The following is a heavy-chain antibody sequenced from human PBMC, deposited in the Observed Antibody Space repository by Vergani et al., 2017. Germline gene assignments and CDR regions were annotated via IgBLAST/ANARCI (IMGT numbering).Heavy chain of an antibody. D-gene: IGHD2-2*01. V-gene: IGHV4-39*07. CDR2: IYYGGST. CDR3: ARAPLVVVPAAMLYWFDP. CDR1: GGSISSSSYY. Sequence: QVQLQESGPGLVKPSETLSLTCTVSGGSISSSSYYWVWIRQPPGKGLEWIGSIYYGGSTYYNPSLKSRVTISVDTSKNQFSLKLSSVTAADTAVYYCARAPLVVVPAAMLYWFDPWGQGTLVTVSS. J-gene: IGHJ5*02.